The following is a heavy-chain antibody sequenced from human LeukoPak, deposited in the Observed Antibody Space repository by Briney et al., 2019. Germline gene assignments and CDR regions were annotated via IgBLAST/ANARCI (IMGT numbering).Heavy chain of an antibody. J-gene: IGHJ6*03. V-gene: IGHV1-46*01. Sequence: ASVKVSCKASGYTFTSYYMHWVRQAPGQGLEWMGIINPSGGSTSYAQKFQGRVTMTRDMSTSTVYMELSSLRSEDTAVYYCARGRAHDFWSGYYNDYYYYMDVWGKGTTVTVSS. D-gene: IGHD3-3*01. CDR1: GYTFTSYY. CDR2: INPSGGST. CDR3: ARGRAHDFWSGYYNDYYYYMDV.